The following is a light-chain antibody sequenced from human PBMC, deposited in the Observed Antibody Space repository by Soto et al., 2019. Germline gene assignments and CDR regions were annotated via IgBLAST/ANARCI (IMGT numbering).Light chain of an antibody. CDR2: RAS. CDR1: QDIGTW. CDR3: QQYHIYSWT. Sequence: DIQMTQSPSALSASLGDRVTVTCRASQDIGTWLAWYQQKPEKAPKVLIYRASHLESGVPSRFSASGSGTEFSLTINSLQADDFATYYCQQYHIYSWTFGQGTKVDIK. J-gene: IGKJ1*01. V-gene: IGKV1-5*03.